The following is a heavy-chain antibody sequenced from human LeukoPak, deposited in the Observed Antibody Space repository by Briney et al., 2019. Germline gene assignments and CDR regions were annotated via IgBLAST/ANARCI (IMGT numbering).Heavy chain of an antibody. V-gene: IGHV1-69*05. CDR2: IIPIFGTA. J-gene: IGHJ4*02. CDR1: GGTFSSYA. Sequence: ASVKVSCKASGGTFSSYAISWVRQAPGQGLEWMGRIIPIFGTANYAQKSQGRVTITTDESTSAAYMELSSLRSEDTAVYYCASNTPLRVGYYFDYWGQGTLVTVSS. CDR3: ASNTPLRVGYYFDY. D-gene: IGHD3-10*01.